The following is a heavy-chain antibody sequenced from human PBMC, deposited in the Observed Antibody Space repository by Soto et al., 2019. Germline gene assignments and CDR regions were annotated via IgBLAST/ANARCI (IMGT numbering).Heavy chain of an antibody. D-gene: IGHD2-15*01. CDR1: GFTFSDHY. Sequence: EVQLVESGGGLVQPGGSLRLSCAASGFTFSDHYMDWVRQAPGKGLEWVGRTRNKANSYNTEYAASVKGRFTMSRDDSKNSLYLQMNSLKTEDTAVYYCASRLRYSCSGGCLHYYFDYWGQGTLVTVSS. J-gene: IGHJ4*02. CDR2: TRNKANSYNT. V-gene: IGHV3-72*01. CDR3: ASRLRYSCSGGCLHYYFDY.